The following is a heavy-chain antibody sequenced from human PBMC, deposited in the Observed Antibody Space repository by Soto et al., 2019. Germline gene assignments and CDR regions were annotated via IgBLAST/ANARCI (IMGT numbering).Heavy chain of an antibody. D-gene: IGHD3-10*01. CDR2: ISSSSSYI. CDR1: GFTFSSYS. J-gene: IGHJ4*02. V-gene: IGHV3-21*01. Sequence: VQLVESGGGLVKPGGSLRLSCAASGFTFSSYSMNWVRQAPGKGLEWVSSISSSSSYIYYADSVKGRFTISRDNAKNSLYLQMNSLRAEDTAVYYCARMGYYYGSGRILDYWGQGTLVTVSS. CDR3: ARMGYYYGSGRILDY.